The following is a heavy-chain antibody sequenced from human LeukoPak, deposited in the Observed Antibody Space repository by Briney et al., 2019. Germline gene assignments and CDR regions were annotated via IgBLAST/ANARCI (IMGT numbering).Heavy chain of an antibody. CDR2: INHSGST. V-gene: IGHV4-34*01. CDR3: ARVRDAYTLHY. CDR1: GFTFSSYA. J-gene: IGHJ4*02. Sequence: PGGSLRLSCAASGFTFSSYAMSWVRQPPGKGLEWIGEINHSGSTNYNPSLKSRVTISVDTSKNHFSLKLSSVTAADTAVYYCARVRDAYTLHYWGQGTLVTVSS. D-gene: IGHD2-2*01.